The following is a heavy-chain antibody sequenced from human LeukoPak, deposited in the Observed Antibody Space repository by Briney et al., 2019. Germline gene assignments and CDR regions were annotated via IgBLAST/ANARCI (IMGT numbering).Heavy chain of an antibody. CDR3: AILYDSSGYYAFDI. D-gene: IGHD3-22*01. CDR1: GFTFSNAW. V-gene: IGHV3-53*01. J-gene: IGHJ3*02. CDR2: IYSGGST. Sequence: GGSLRLSCAASGFTFSNAWMSWVRQAPGKGLEWVSVIYSGGSTYYADSVKGRFTISRDNSKNTLYLQMNSLRAEDTAVYYCAILYDSSGYYAFDIWGQGTMVTVSS.